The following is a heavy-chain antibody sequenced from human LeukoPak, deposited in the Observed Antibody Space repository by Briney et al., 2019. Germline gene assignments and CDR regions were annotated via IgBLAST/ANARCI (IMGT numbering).Heavy chain of an antibody. D-gene: IGHD2-2*01. Sequence: GGSLRLSCAASGFTFSSYSMNWVRQAPGKGLEWVSSISSSSSYIYYADSVKGRFTISRDNAKNSLYLQMNSLRAEDTAVYYCARGPLQYCSSTSCYSSYYYYGMDVWGQGTTVTVPS. CDR3: ARGPLQYCSSTSCYSSYYYYGMDV. V-gene: IGHV3-21*01. J-gene: IGHJ6*02. CDR1: GFTFSSYS. CDR2: ISSSSSYI.